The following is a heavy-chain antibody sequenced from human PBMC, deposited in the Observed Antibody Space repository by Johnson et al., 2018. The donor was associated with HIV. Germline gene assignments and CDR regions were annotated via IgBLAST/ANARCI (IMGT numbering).Heavy chain of an antibody. V-gene: IGHV3-30-3*01. CDR3: ARDVIKVIAARDDAFDI. J-gene: IGHJ3*02. CDR1: GVTFSSHA. Sequence: QVQLVESGGGVVQPGRSLRLSCAASGVTFSSHAMHWVRQAPGKGLDWVTVISYDGSNKYYADSVKGRFTISRDNAKNSLYLQMNSLRAEDTAVYYCARDVIKVIAARDDAFDIWGQGTMVTVSS. D-gene: IGHD6-6*01. CDR2: ISYDGSNK.